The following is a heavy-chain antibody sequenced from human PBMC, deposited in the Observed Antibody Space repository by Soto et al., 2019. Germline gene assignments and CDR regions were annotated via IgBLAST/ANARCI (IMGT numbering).Heavy chain of an antibody. Sequence: ASETLSLTCTVSGGSISSYYWSWIRQPPGKGLEWIGYIYYSGSTNYNPSLKSRVTISVDTSKNQFSLKLSSVTAADTAVYYCARTMTTVTTRGRDAFDIWGQGTMVTVSS. J-gene: IGHJ3*02. CDR2: IYYSGST. CDR3: ARTMTTVTTRGRDAFDI. V-gene: IGHV4-59*08. D-gene: IGHD4-17*01. CDR1: GGSISSYY.